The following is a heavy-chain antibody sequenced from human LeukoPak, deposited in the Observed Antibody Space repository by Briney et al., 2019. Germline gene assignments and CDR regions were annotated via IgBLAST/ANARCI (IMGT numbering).Heavy chain of an antibody. V-gene: IGHV4-59*01. CDR1: GGSISSYY. J-gene: IGHJ4*02. D-gene: IGHD6-19*01. CDR2: IYYSGST. Sequence: SETLSLTCTVSGGSISSYYWSWIRQPPGKGQEWIGYIYYSGSTNYNPSLKSRVTISVDTSKNQFSLKLSSVTAADTAVYYCARDPGSGWFDYWGQGTLVTVSS. CDR3: ARDPGSGWFDY.